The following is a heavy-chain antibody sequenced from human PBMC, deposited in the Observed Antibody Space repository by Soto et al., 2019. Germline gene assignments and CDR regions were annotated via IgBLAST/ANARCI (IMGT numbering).Heavy chain of an antibody. CDR2: ISGSGGTI. J-gene: IGHJ4*02. Sequence: EVQLVESGGGLVQPGGSLRLSCAASGFTLSSYSMHWVRQAPGKGLEWVSYISGSGGTIYYADSVKGRFTISRDNAKNSRSVQMNSLRDEDTAVYFCARETGLRSSGWSYYFDSWGQGTLVTVSS. CDR1: GFTLSSYS. CDR3: ARETGLRSSGWSYYFDS. D-gene: IGHD6-19*01. V-gene: IGHV3-48*02.